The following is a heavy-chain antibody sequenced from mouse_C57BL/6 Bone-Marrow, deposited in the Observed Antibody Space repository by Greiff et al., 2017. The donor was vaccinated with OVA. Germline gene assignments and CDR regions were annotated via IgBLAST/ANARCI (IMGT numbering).Heavy chain of an antibody. CDR2: INPYNGGT. CDR3: ARGDGPWFAY. V-gene: IGHV1-19*01. D-gene: IGHD2-3*01. Sequence: EVQLVESGPVLVKPGASVKMSCKASGYTFTDYYMNWVKQSHGKSLEWIGVINPYNGGTSYNQKFKGKATLTVDKSSSTAYMELNSLTSEDSAVYYCARGDGPWFAYWGQGTLVTVSA. CDR1: GYTFTDYY. J-gene: IGHJ3*01.